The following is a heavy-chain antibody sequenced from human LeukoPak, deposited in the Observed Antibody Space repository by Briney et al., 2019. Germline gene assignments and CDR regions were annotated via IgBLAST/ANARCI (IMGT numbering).Heavy chain of an antibody. V-gene: IGHV1-46*01. CDR2: INPSGGST. CDR3: ARGTGVVVVVAAPSAFDI. Sequence: ASVKVSCKASGYTFTSYYMHWVRQAPGQGLEWMGIINPSGGSTSYAQKFQGRVTMTRDMSTSTVYMELSSLRSEDTAVYYCARGTGVVVVVAAPSAFDIWGQGTMVTVSS. D-gene: IGHD2-15*01. J-gene: IGHJ3*02. CDR1: GYTFTSYY.